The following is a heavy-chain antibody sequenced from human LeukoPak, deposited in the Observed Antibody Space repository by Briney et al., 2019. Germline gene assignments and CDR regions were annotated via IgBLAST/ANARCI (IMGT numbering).Heavy chain of an antibody. D-gene: IGHD1-14*01. CDR1: GGSISSYY. CDR2: IYYSGST. CDR3: ASGGIAGWYFDL. J-gene: IGHJ2*01. V-gene: IGHV4-59*12. Sequence: PSETLSLTCTVSGGSISSYYWSWIRQPPGKGLEWIGYIYYSGSTNYNPPLNSRVAISLDTSKNQFSLRLTSVTAADTAVYYCASGGIAGWYFDLWGRGTLVTVSS.